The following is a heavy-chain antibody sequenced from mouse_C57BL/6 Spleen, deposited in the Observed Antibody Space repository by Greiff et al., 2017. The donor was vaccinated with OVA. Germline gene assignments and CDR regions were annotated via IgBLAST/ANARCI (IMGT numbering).Heavy chain of an antibody. D-gene: IGHD2-3*01. J-gene: IGHJ2*01. Sequence: VKLQQSGAELVRPGASVTLSCKASGYTFTDYEMHWVKQTPVHGLEWIGAIDPETGGTAYNQKFKGKAILTADKSSSTAYMELRSLTSEDSAVYYCTTPIYDGYYVFDYWGQGTTLTVSS. CDR3: TTPIYDGYYVFDY. V-gene: IGHV1-15*01. CDR2: IDPETGGT. CDR1: GYTFTDYE.